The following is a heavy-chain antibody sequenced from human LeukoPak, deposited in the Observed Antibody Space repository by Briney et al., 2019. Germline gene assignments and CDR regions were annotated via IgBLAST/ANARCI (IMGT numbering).Heavy chain of an antibody. CDR2: LNALRTT. D-gene: IGHD6-19*01. J-gene: IGHJ4*02. Sequence: GGSLRLSCVAAGFTFSPYSINWIRQAPGRGLEWISYLNALRTTYYADSVAGRLTISRDNAKNSVFLQMNSLRVEDTAVYYCARSVEGSFDYWGQGTVVTVSS. CDR3: ARSVEGSFDY. V-gene: IGHV3-48*01. CDR1: GFTFSPYS.